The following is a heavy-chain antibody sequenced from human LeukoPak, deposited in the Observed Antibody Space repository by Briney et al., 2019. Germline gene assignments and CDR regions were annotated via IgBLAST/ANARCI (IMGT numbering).Heavy chain of an antibody. CDR1: GFTFSSSW. Sequence: PGGSLRLSCAASGFTFSSSWMHWVRQPPGKGLVWVSRINSDGSSTTYADSVKGRFTISRDNSKNTLYLQMNSLRAEDTAVYYCAKAGYSSGWRNFDSWGQGTLVTVSS. V-gene: IGHV3-74*01. CDR2: INSDGSST. J-gene: IGHJ4*02. CDR3: AKAGYSSGWRNFDS. D-gene: IGHD6-19*01.